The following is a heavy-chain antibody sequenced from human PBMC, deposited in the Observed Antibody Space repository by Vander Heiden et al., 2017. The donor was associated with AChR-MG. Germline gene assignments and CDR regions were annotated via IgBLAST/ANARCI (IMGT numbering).Heavy chain of an antibody. CDR2: MSYDGKNK. Sequence: QVQLVESGGGVVQPGRSLRLSCAASGFTFSSYSMHWVRQAPGKGLEWVAVMSYDGKNKNYADFVKGRFTISRDNSKNTLYLHMESLTAEDTAVYYCVRDGGPYGSGSYYPYWGQGTLVTVSS. CDR3: VRDGGPYGSGSYYPY. CDR1: GFTFSSYS. D-gene: IGHD3-10*01. V-gene: IGHV3-30*04. J-gene: IGHJ4*02.